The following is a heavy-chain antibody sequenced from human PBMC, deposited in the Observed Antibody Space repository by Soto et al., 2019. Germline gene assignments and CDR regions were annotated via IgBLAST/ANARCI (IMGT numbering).Heavy chain of an antibody. CDR3: ARLLLGYYDGTPYPYYFDY. V-gene: IGHV4-59*01. CDR1: GGPMSSYY. CDR2: IQSSGTT. D-gene: IGHD3-22*01. J-gene: IGHJ4*02. Sequence: ASETLSLTCIVSGGPMSSYYWSWVRQPPGKGLECIGYIQSSGTTKYNPSLESRVSISVDTSKNQFSLKLSSVTAADTAVYYCARLLLGYYDGTPYPYYFDYWGRGALVTVSS.